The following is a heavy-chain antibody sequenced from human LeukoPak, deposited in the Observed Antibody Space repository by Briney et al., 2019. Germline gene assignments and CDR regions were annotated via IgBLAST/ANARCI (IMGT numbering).Heavy chain of an antibody. CDR2: IYYSGST. D-gene: IGHD3-22*01. V-gene: IGHV4-59*01. CDR1: GGSISSYY. Sequence: SETLSLTCTVSGGSISSYYWSWIRQPPGKGLEWIGYIYYSGSTNYNPSLKSRVTISVDTSKNQFSLKLSSVTAADTAVYYCAREVYYYGSSGFRWFDPWGQGTLVTVSS. J-gene: IGHJ5*02. CDR3: AREVYYYGSSGFRWFDP.